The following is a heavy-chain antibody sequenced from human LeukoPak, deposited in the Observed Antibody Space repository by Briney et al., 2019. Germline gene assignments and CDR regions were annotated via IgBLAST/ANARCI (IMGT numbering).Heavy chain of an antibody. J-gene: IGHJ4*02. Sequence: PSETMSLTCTGSGGSISSGGYYWSWIRQHPGKGLEWIGYIYYSGSTYYNPSLKSRVAISVDTSKNQFSLKLSSVTAADTAVYYCAKIPRTYYYDSSGWGQGTLVTVSS. CDR1: GGSISSGGYY. V-gene: IGHV4-31*03. CDR3: AKIPRTYYYDSSG. D-gene: IGHD3-22*01. CDR2: IYYSGST.